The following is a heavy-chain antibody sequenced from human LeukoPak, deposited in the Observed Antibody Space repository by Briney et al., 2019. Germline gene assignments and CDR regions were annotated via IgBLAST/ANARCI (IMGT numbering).Heavy chain of an antibody. D-gene: IGHD3-3*01. J-gene: IGHJ3*02. V-gene: IGHV3-23*01. CDR1: GFTYSSYA. CDR3: GKVEWPDAFSI. Sequence: GGSLRLSCAASGFTYSSYAMTWVRQAPGKGLEWVSLISSSGGSTYYADSVEGRFTISRDNSKNTLYLQMNSLRAEDTAVYYCGKVEWPDAFSIWGQGTMVTVSS. CDR2: ISSSGGST.